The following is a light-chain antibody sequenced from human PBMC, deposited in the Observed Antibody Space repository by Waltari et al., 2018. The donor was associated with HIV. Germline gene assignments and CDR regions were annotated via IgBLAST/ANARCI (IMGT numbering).Light chain of an antibody. J-gene: IGLJ3*02. Sequence: QLVLTQSPSASASLGASVKPTCTLSSGHSSYAIAWHQQQPEKGPRYLMKLNSDGSHSKGDGIPDRFSGSSSGAERYLTISSLQSEDEADYYCQTWGTGPNWVFGGGTKLTVL. CDR1: SGHSSYA. V-gene: IGLV4-69*01. CDR2: LNSDGSH. CDR3: QTWGTGPNWV.